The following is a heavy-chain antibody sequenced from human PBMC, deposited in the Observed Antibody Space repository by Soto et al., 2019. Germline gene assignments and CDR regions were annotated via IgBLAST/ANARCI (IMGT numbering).Heavy chain of an antibody. CDR3: ARSMTYDSSGYYYRQYYYYGMDV. Sequence: ASVKVSCKASGYTFTSYAMHWVRQAPGQRLEWMGWINAGNGNTKYSQKFQGRVTITRDTSASTAYMELSSLRSEETAVYYCARSMTYDSSGYYYRQYYYYGMDVWGQGTTVTVSS. V-gene: IGHV1-3*01. J-gene: IGHJ6*02. D-gene: IGHD3-22*01. CDR1: GYTFTSYA. CDR2: INAGNGNT.